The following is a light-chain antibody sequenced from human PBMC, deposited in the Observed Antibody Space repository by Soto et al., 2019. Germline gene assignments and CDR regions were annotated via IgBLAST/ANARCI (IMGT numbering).Light chain of an antibody. CDR3: QQYGSSPLYT. Sequence: EIVLTQSPGTLSLSPGERATLSCRASQSVSSSYLAWYQQKPGQAPRLLIYGASSRATGIPDRFSGSGSGTDFTLTISRLEPEDLGVYYCQQYGSSPLYTFGQGTKLEIK. CDR1: QSVSSSY. V-gene: IGKV3-20*01. CDR2: GAS. J-gene: IGKJ2*01.